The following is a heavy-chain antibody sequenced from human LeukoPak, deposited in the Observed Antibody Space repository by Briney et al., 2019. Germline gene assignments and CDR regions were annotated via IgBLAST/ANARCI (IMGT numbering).Heavy chain of an antibody. CDR1: GGSISSSSYY. V-gene: IGHV4-39*01. J-gene: IGHJ4*02. D-gene: IGHD5-18*01. CDR3: ARYGQTAMVDY. Sequence: SETLSLTCTVSGGSISSSSYYWGWIRQPPGKGLEWIGSIYYSGSTYYNPSLKSRVTKSVDTSKNQFSLKLSSVTAADTAVYYCARYGQTAMVDYWGQGTLVTVSS. CDR2: IYYSGST.